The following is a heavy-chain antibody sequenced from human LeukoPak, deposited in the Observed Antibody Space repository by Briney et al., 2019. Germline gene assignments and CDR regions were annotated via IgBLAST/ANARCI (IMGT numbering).Heavy chain of an antibody. D-gene: IGHD3-10*01. CDR3: ARFPRLLWFGDSAFDI. CDR2: INPNSGGT. CDR1: GYTFTGYY. V-gene: IGHV1-2*02. Sequence: GASVKVSCKASGYTFTGYYMHWVRQAPGQGLEWMGWINPNSGGTNYAQKFQGRATMTRDTSISTAYMELSRLRSDDTAVYYCARFPRLLWFGDSAFDIWGQGTMVTVSS. J-gene: IGHJ3*02.